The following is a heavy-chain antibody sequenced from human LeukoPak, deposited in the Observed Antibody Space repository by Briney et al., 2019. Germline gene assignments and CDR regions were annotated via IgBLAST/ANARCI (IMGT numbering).Heavy chain of an antibody. V-gene: IGHV4-38-2*01. CDR1: GYSISSGYY. J-gene: IGHJ5*02. Sequence: SETLSLTCAISGYSISSGYYWGWIRQPPGKWLGWIGSIYHSGTTYYNPSLKSRVTISVDTTKNQFSLKLSSVTAADTAVYYCARVGKSSSWYNWFDPWGQGTLVTVSS. D-gene: IGHD6-13*01. CDR2: IYHSGTT. CDR3: ARVGKSSSWYNWFDP.